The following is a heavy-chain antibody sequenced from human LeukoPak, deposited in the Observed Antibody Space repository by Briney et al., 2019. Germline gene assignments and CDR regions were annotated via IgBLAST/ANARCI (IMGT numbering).Heavy chain of an antibody. CDR1: GFTFSSYA. D-gene: IGHD2-2*01. Sequence: GGSLRLSCAASGFTFSSYAMSWVRQAPGKGLEWVSAISGSGGSTYYADSVKGRFTISRDNSKNTLYLQMNSLRAEDTAVYYCAKDNKYCSSTSCYPPYYGMDVWGQGTTVTVSS. CDR2: ISGSGGST. J-gene: IGHJ6*02. V-gene: IGHV3-23*01. CDR3: AKDNKYCSSTSCYPPYYGMDV.